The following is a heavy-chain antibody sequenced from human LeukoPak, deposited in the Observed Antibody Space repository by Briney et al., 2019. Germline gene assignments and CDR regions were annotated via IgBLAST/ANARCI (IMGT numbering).Heavy chain of an antibody. J-gene: IGHJ4*02. CDR3: AREISDATDILTGYYFDY. D-gene: IGHD3-9*01. Sequence: GASVTVSCKASGYTFTSYGISWVRQAPGQGLEWMGWISAYNGNTNYAQKLQGRVTMTTDTSTSTAYMELRSLRSDDTAVYYCAREISDATDILTGYYFDYWGQGTLVTVSS. CDR1: GYTFTSYG. V-gene: IGHV1-18*01. CDR2: ISAYNGNT.